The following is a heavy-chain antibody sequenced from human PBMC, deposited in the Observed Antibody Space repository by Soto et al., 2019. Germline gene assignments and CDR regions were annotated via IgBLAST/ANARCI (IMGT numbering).Heavy chain of an antibody. CDR1: GYTFTGYY. J-gene: IGHJ4*02. CDR3: ARILRRGSYHDSSGYGY. CDR2: INPNSGGT. V-gene: IGHV1-2*04. Sequence: ASVKVSCKASGYTFTGYYMHWVRQAPGQGLEWMGWINPNSGGTNYAQKFQGWVTMTRDTSISTAYMELSRLRSDDTAVYYCARILRRGSYHDSSGYGYWGQGTLVTVSS. D-gene: IGHD3-22*01.